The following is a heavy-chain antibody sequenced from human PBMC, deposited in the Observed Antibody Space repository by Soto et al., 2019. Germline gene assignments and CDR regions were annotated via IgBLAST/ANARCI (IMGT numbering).Heavy chain of an antibody. CDR2: IYSDGDT. J-gene: IGHJ6*03. CDR3: ARGGGQSYYYMDV. Sequence: PGGSLRLSCASSGFTLSNNYMSWVRQAPGKGLEWVSVIYSDGDTYYADSVKGRFTVSRHNSKNTLYFQMSSLRPEDTAVYYCARGGGQSYYYMDVCGKGTTVTVSS. D-gene: IGHD3-16*01. V-gene: IGHV3-53*04. CDR1: GFTLSNNY.